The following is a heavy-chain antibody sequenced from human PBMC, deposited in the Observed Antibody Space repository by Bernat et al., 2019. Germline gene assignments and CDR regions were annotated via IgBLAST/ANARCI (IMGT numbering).Heavy chain of an antibody. D-gene: IGHD6-19*01. CDR3: VKTEGWLVSRPPFDY. V-gene: IGHV3-30*18. CDR1: GFTFSSYG. Sequence: QVQLVESGGGVVQPGTSLRLSCAASGFTFSSYGMHWVRQAPGKGLEWVALISYDGRDKYDVDSVKGRFTISRDNSKNTLYLQMNSLRDEDTAVYHRVKTEGWLVSRPPFDYWGQGTLVTVSS. CDR2: ISYDGRDK. J-gene: IGHJ4*02.